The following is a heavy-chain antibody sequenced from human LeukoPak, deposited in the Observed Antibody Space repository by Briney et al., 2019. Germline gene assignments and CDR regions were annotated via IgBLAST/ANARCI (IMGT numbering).Heavy chain of an antibody. CDR3: ARDGGYSGYAFDY. CDR1: GFSFRSYG. J-gene: IGHJ4*02. D-gene: IGHD5-12*01. CDR2: ILYDGSKK. Sequence: PGGSLRLSCAASGFSFRSYGLHWVRQAPGKGLSVILYDGSKKYYADSVKGRFTISRDNSKNTLYLQMNSLRPEDTAVYYCARDGGYSGYAFDYWGQGTLVTVSS. V-gene: IGHV3-30-3*01.